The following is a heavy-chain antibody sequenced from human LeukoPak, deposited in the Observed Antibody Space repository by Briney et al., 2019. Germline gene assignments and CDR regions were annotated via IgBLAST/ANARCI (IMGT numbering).Heavy chain of an antibody. CDR3: ARGHYYDSSGSDFDY. Sequence: ASVKVSCKASGYTFTSYDINWVRQATGQGLEWMGWMNPNSGNTGYAQKFQGRVTMTRKTSISTAYVELSSLRSEDTAVYYCARGHYYDSSGSDFDYWGQGTLVTVSS. V-gene: IGHV1-8*01. D-gene: IGHD3-22*01. CDR2: MNPNSGNT. CDR1: GYTFTSYD. J-gene: IGHJ4*02.